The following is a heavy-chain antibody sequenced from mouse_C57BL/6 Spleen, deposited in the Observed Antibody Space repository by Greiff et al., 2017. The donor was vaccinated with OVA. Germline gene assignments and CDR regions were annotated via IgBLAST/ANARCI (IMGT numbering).Heavy chain of an antibody. CDR1: GFSLTSYG. CDR2: IWSGGST. J-gene: IGHJ1*03. D-gene: IGHD1-1*01. CDR3: ATNRYYGSSYEGYFDV. Sequence: QVQLQQSGPGLVQPSQSLSITCTVSGFSLTSYGVHWVRQSPGKGLEWLGVIWSGGSTDYNAAFISRLSISKDNSKSQVFFKMNSLQADDTAIYYCATNRYYGSSYEGYFDVWGTGTTVTVSS. V-gene: IGHV2-2*01.